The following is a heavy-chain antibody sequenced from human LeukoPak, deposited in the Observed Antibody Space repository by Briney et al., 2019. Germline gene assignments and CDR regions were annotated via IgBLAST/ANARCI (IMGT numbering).Heavy chain of an antibody. D-gene: IGHD4-11*01. CDR3: ARDGDSNYVSGVWNAFDI. J-gene: IGHJ3*02. CDR2: IIPIFGTA. Sequence: ASVKVSCKASGGTFSSYAISWVRQAPGQGLEWMGGIIPIFGTANYAQKFQGRVTITTDESTSTAYMELSSLRSEDTAVYYCARDGDSNYVSGVWNAFDIWGQGTMVTVSS. CDR1: GGTFSSYA. V-gene: IGHV1-69*05.